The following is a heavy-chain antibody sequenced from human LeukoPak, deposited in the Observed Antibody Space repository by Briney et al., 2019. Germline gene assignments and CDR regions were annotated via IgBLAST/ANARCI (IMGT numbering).Heavy chain of an antibody. CDR1: GYTFTSYG. Sequence: ASVKVSCKASGYTFTSYGISWVRQAPGQGLEWMGWISAYNGNTNYAQKLQGRVTMTTDTSTSTAYMELRSLRSDDTAVYYCARVDSSGRPGDAFDIWGQGTMVTVSS. V-gene: IGHV1-18*01. J-gene: IGHJ3*02. CDR2: ISAYNGNT. CDR3: ARVDSSGRPGDAFDI. D-gene: IGHD6-19*01.